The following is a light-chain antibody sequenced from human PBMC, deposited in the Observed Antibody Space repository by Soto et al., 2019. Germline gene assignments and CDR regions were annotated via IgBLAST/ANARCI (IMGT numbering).Light chain of an antibody. CDR3: CSYAGSYTWV. J-gene: IGLJ3*02. V-gene: IGLV2-11*01. Sequence: QSALTQPRSVSGSPGQSVTISCTGTSSDVGNYNYVSWYQQHPGKAPKVMNYDVNKWPSGVPDRFSGSKSGNTASLTISGLQAEDEADYYCCSYAGSYTWVFGGGTQLTVL. CDR2: DVN. CDR1: SSDVGNYNY.